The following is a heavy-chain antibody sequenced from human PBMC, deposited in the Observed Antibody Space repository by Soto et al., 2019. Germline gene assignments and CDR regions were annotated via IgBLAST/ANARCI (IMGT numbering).Heavy chain of an antibody. CDR2: ISAYNGNT. CDR1: GYTFASYG. Sequence: ASVKVSCTASGYTFASYGSIWVRQAPGQGLEWMGWISAYNGNTNYAQKLQGRVTMTTDTSTSTAYMELRSLRSDDTAVYYCARDGYYDILTGYYNPPNYYYYYGMDVWGQGTTVTVSS. J-gene: IGHJ6*02. V-gene: IGHV1-18*01. CDR3: ARDGYYDILTGYYNPPNYYYYYGMDV. D-gene: IGHD3-9*01.